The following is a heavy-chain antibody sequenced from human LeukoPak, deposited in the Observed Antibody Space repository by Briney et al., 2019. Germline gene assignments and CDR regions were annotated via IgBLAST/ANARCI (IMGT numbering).Heavy chain of an antibody. CDR3: ARDGYYYDTSGYYEFYYYMDV. CDR1: GFTFSSYA. D-gene: IGHD3-22*01. J-gene: IGHJ6*03. CDR2: ISYDGSNK. V-gene: IGHV3-30*04. Sequence: PGGSLRLSCAASGFTFSSYAMHWVRQAPGKGLEWVAVISYDGSNKNSADSVKGRFTISRDNSKNTLYLQMNSLRAEDTAVYYCARDGYYYDTSGYYEFYYYMDVWGKGTTVTVSS.